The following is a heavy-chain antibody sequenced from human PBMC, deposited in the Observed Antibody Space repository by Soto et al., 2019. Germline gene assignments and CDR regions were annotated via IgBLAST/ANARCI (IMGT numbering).Heavy chain of an antibody. CDR1: GGSISSGAYY. V-gene: IGHV4-31*03. Sequence: QVQLQESGPGLVKPSQTLSLTCTVSGGSISSGAYYWSWIRQHPGKGLEWIGYIYYSGSTYYNPSSKSRVTMAVFTSKSQLSMKMSSVPAADPAVDDCAIYYSSGSRGFQHWGQGTLVTVSS. J-gene: IGHJ1*01. D-gene: IGHD3-22*01. CDR2: IYYSGST. CDR3: AIYYSSGSRGFQH.